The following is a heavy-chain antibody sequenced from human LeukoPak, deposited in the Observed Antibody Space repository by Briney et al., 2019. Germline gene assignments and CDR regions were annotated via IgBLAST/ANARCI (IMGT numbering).Heavy chain of an antibody. CDR3: ARTPRGEFSDY. Sequence: SETLSLACSVSGGSISSYYWSWIRQPPGKGLEWIGYIHYSGSTNYNPSLKSRVTISADTSNNQFSLKLISVTAADTAVYYCARTPRGEFSDYWGQGTLVTVSS. CDR1: GGSISSYY. J-gene: IGHJ4*02. V-gene: IGHV4-59*01. CDR2: IHYSGST. D-gene: IGHD3-16*01.